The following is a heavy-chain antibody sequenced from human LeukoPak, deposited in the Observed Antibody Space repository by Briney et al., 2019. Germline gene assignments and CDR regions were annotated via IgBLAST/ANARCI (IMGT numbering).Heavy chain of an antibody. V-gene: IGHV4-30-4*01. J-gene: IGHJ4*02. D-gene: IGHD3-9*01. CDR2: IYYSGST. CDR3: ARETSHDDILTGYQTNDY. CDR1: GGSISSGDYY. Sequence: PSETLSLTCTVSGGSISSGDYYWSWIRQPPGKGLEWTGYIYYSGSTYYNPSLKSRVTISVDTSKNQFSLKLSSVTAADTAVYYCARETSHDDILTGYQTNDYWGQGTLVTVSS.